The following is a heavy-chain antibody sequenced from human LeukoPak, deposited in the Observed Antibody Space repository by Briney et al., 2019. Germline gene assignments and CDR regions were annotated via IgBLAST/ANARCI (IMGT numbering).Heavy chain of an antibody. D-gene: IGHD3-3*01. CDR2: ISSSSSYI. CDR1: GFTFSSYS. J-gene: IGHJ4*02. V-gene: IGHV3-21*01. CDR3: ARRVARDYFDY. Sequence: GGSLRLSCAASGFTFSSYSMNWVRQAPVKALEWVSSISSSSSYIYYADSVKGRFTISRDNAKNSLYLQMNSLRAEDTAVYYCARRVARDYFDYWGQGTLVTVSS.